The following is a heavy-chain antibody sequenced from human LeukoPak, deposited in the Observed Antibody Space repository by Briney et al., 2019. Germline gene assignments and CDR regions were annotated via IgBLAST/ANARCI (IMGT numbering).Heavy chain of an antibody. CDR1: GDSVSSDSAA. D-gene: IGHD3-22*01. V-gene: IGHV6-1*01. CDR2: TYYRSQWFI. J-gene: IGHJ4*02. CDR3: ARGSGYYDTGSFSFVDN. Sequence: SETLSLTCAISGDSVSSDSAAWNWIRQSPSRALEWLGRTYYRSQWFIDYAVSVKTRITIKSDTSRNQFSLELNSVTPEDTGVYYCARGSGYYDTGSFSFVDNWGQGTLVTVSS.